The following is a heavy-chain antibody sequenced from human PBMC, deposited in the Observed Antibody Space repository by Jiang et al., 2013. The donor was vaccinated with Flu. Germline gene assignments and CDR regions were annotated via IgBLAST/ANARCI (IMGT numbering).Heavy chain of an antibody. CDR2: MSPSSGNT. Sequence: GAEVKKPGASVRVSCKAAEYTFTDFDFNWVRQAPGQGLEWMGFMSPSSGNTGYAQKFQGRVTLTRDTSISTAYMELSGLRFEDTAVYYCVNRAIWGQGTTVTVSS. V-gene: IGHV1-8*01. D-gene: IGHD3-10*01. CDR3: VNRAI. J-gene: IGHJ6*02. CDR1: EYTFTDFD.